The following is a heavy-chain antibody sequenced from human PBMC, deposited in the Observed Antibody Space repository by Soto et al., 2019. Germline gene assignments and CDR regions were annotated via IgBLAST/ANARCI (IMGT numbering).Heavy chain of an antibody. V-gene: IGHV3-33*08. J-gene: IGHJ4*02. D-gene: IGHD3-16*01. Sequence: QVQLVESGGGVVQPGMSLRLSCADSGFTFSEYDMHWVRQAPGKGLEWVALISYLGTKTDYADSVKGRFTISRDNFKKTVTLQMESLRAEDSAVYFCASTDTGGTYFEFWGRGTLVTVSS. CDR1: GFTFSEYD. CDR2: ISYLGTKT. CDR3: ASTDTGGTYFEF.